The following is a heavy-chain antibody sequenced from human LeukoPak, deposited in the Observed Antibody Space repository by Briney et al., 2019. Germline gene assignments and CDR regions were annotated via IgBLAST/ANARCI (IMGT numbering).Heavy chain of an antibody. CDR3: ARHGRQLWLQVPDYYFDY. CDR1: GGSISSSSYY. CDR2: IYYSGST. V-gene: IGHV4-39*07. Sequence: KASETLSLTCTVSGGSISSSSYYWGWIRQPRGKGLEWIGSIYYSGSTYYNPSLKSRVTISVDTSKNQFSLKLSSVTAADTAVYYCARHGRQLWLQVPDYYFDYWGQGTLVTVSS. D-gene: IGHD5-18*01. J-gene: IGHJ4*02.